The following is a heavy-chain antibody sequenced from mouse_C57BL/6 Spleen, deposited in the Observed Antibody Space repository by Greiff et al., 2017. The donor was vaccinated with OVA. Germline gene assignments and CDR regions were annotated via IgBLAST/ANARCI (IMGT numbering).Heavy chain of an antibody. CDR3: ARELGEGYCSYAMDY. CDR1: GYTFTSYW. Sequence: QVQLQQPGTELVKPGASVKLSCKASGYTFTSYWMHWVKQRPGQGLEWIGNINPSNGGTNYNEKFKSKATLTVDKSSSTAYMQLSSLTSEDSAVYYCARELGEGYCSYAMDYWGQGTSVTVSS. CDR2: INPSNGGT. V-gene: IGHV1-53*01. J-gene: IGHJ4*01. D-gene: IGHD2-3*01.